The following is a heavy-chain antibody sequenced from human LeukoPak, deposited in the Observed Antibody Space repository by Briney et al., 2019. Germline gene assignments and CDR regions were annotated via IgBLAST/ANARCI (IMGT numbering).Heavy chain of an antibody. Sequence: PGGSLRLSCAGSGFIFSNYEMNWVRQAPGKGLEWVSYISSTGSDIYYADSVKGRFTISRDNAKNSLYLQMNSLRAEDTAVYYCARQRGYCSGGSCYGGFFDYWGQGTLVTVSS. CDR3: ARQRGYCSGGSCYGGFFDY. V-gene: IGHV3-48*03. CDR2: ISSTGSDI. D-gene: IGHD2-15*01. J-gene: IGHJ4*02. CDR1: GFIFSNYE.